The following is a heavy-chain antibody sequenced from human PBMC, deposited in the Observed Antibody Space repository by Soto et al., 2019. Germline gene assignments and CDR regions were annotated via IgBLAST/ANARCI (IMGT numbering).Heavy chain of an antibody. CDR3: AKNSGTYNFDAFDI. CDR2: ISDSGSNT. J-gene: IGHJ3*02. Sequence: GGSLRLSCTAYGFTSGNYAMSWVRQVPGKGLEWVSVISDSGSNTYYTDSVKGRFTISRDNSKNTLYLLMKSLRAEDTALYYCAKNSGTYNFDAFDIRGQGTKVTVSS. D-gene: IGHD1-26*01. CDR1: GFTSGNYA. V-gene: IGHV3-23*01.